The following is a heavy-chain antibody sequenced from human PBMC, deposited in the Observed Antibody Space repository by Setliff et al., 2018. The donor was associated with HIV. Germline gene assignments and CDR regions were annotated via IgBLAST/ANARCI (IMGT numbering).Heavy chain of an antibody. CDR1: GGSFSGYC. D-gene: IGHD6-19*01. V-gene: IGHV4-34*01. CDR3: ARGRGSSPYRWFDP. Sequence: PSQTMSLTCAVYGGSFSGYCWPWIRQPPEKGMEWFGEINHSVTTNYSPSLKSRVAISVEMSKKQFSLKLSSVTPAETAVYYCARGRGSSPYRWFDPWGQGTLVTVSS. J-gene: IGHJ5*02. CDR2: INHSVTT.